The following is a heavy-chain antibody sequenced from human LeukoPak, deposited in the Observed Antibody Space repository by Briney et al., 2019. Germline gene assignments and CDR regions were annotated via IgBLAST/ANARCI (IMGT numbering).Heavy chain of an antibody. CDR2: ISDGGTK. V-gene: IGHV3-66*01. Sequence: PGGSLRLSCAVSGISVSNIYMTWVRQAPGKGLACVSVISDGGTKFYVDSVRGRFTISRDRAKNMLYLQMNDVRAEDTAIYYCAGAPETGLWGQGTLVTVSS. D-gene: IGHD5-24*01. CDR3: AGAPETGL. CDR1: GISVSNIY. J-gene: IGHJ4*02.